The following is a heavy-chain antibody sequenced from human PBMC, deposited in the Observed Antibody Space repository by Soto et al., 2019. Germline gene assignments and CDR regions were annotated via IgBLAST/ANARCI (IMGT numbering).Heavy chain of an antibody. Sequence: GGSLRLSCAASGFTFINYAMHWVRQAPGKGLEWVAVISYDGSAEYYADSVKGRFTISRDNSKNTLYLQMNSLRAEDTAVYYCARSRDGYSFYFYYGMDGWGEGTTVTVTS. V-gene: IGHV3-30*04. CDR1: GFTFINYA. J-gene: IGHJ6*04. CDR2: ISYDGSAE. D-gene: IGHD4-4*01. CDR3: ARSRDGYSFYFYYGMDG.